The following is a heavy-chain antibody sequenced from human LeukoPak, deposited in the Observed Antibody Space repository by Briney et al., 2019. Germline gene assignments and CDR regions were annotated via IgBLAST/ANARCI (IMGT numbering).Heavy chain of an antibody. CDR2: ISYDGSNR. CDR1: GFTFSSYG. Sequence: PGRSLRLSCAASGFTFSSYGMHWVRQAPGKGLEWVAVISYDGSNRYYADSVKGRFTISRDNSKNTLYLQMNGLRAEDTAVYYCAKDGEAAAFDYWGQGTLVTVSS. J-gene: IGHJ4*02. CDR3: AKDGEAAAFDY. V-gene: IGHV3-30*18. D-gene: IGHD6-13*01.